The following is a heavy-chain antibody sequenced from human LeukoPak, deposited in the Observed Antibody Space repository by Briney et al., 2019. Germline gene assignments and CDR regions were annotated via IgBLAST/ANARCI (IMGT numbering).Heavy chain of an antibody. CDR1: GFTFDDYS. V-gene: IGHV3-20*01. J-gene: IGHJ3*01. CDR2: IGWDGGSI. D-gene: IGHD3-10*01. Sequence: RPGRSLRLSCAASGFTFDDYSMGWVRQAPGKGLEWVSGIGWDGGSIAYADSVEGRFTISRDNAKNSLYLQMNSLRAEDTALYHCARVGPHAFDLWGQGTMVIISS. CDR3: ARVGPHAFDL.